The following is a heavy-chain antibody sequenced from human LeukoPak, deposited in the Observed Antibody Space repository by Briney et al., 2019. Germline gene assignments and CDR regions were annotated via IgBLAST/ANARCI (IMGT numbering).Heavy chain of an antibody. CDR1: GGSISSGGYY. CDR3: ARGGIYCSSTSCSQYYFDY. CDR2: IYYSGST. V-gene: IGHV4-31*03. Sequence: SQTLSLTCTVSGGSISSGGYYWSWIRQHPGKGLEWIGYIYYSGSTYYNPSLKSRVTISVDTSKNQFSLKLSSVTAADTAVYYCARGGIYCSSTSCSQYYFDYWGQGTLVTVSS. D-gene: IGHD2-2*01. J-gene: IGHJ4*02.